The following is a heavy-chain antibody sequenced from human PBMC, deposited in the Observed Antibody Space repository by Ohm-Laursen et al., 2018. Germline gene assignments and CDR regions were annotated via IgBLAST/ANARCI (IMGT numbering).Heavy chain of an antibody. Sequence: SSVKVSCKPSGGTFSSYAISWVRQAPGQGLEWMGGIIPIFGTANYAQKFQGRVTITADKSTSTAYMELSSLRSEDTAVYYCARGVVPAAIGYYFDYWGQGTLVTVSS. D-gene: IGHD2-2*02. CDR2: IIPIFGTA. CDR1: GGTFSSYA. J-gene: IGHJ4*02. V-gene: IGHV1-69*06. CDR3: ARGVVPAAIGYYFDY.